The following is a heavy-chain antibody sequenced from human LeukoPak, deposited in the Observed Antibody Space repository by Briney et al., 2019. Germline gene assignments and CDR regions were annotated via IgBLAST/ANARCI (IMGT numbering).Heavy chain of an antibody. CDR3: TRSLDY. CDR1: GFAFSSYG. V-gene: IGHV3-7*02. D-gene: IGHD2-15*01. Sequence: GGSLRLSCAPSGFAFSSYGMHWARQAPGKGVEWVANIKPDGSEIYYVDAVKGRFTISRDNAKNSLYLQMNSLRAEDTAVYYCTRSLDYWGQGTLVTVSS. J-gene: IGHJ4*02. CDR2: IKPDGSEI.